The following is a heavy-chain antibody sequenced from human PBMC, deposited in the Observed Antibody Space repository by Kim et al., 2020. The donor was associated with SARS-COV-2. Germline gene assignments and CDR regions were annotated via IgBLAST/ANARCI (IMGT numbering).Heavy chain of an antibody. J-gene: IGHJ4*02. D-gene: IGHD3-22*01. Sequence: GGSLRLSCAASGFTFSSYSMNWVRQAPGKGLEWVSSISSSSSYIYYADSVKGRFTISRDNAKNSLYLQMNSLRAEDTAVYYCARVAAGLSRTYYYDSSGYYNDYFDYWGQGTLVTVSS. V-gene: IGHV3-21*01. CDR2: ISSSSSYI. CDR3: ARVAAGLSRTYYYDSSGYYNDYFDY. CDR1: GFTFSSYS.